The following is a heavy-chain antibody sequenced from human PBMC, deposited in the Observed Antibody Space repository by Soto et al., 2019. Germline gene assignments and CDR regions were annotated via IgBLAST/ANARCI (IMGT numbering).Heavy chain of an antibody. J-gene: IGHJ4*02. CDR2: IYHSGST. V-gene: IGHV4-30-2*01. D-gene: IGHD4-17*01. Sequence: SETLSLTCAVSGGSISSGGYSCNWIRQPPGKGLEWIGYIYHSGSTYYNPSLKSRVTISVDRSKNQLSLKLSSVTAADTAVYYCARGVTTVTTFDYWGQGTQVTVSS. CDR1: GGSISSGGYS. CDR3: ARGVTTVTTFDY.